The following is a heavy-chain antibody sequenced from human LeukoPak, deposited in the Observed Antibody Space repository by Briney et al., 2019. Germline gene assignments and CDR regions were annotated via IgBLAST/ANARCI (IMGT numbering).Heavy chain of an antibody. J-gene: IGHJ1*01. CDR2: INHSGST. Sequence: SETLSLTCAVYGGSFSGYYWSWIRQPPGKGLEWIGEINHSGSTNYNPSLKSRVTISVDTSKNQFSLKLSSVTAADTAVYYCARGLYGYFQHRGQGTLVTVSS. D-gene: IGHD2-2*02. CDR3: ARGLYGYFQH. V-gene: IGHV4-34*01. CDR1: GGSFSGYY.